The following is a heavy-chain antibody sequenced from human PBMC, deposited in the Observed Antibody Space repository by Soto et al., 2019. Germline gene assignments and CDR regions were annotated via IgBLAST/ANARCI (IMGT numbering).Heavy chain of an antibody. CDR3: ARATMVRGVILGAWFDP. D-gene: IGHD3-10*01. CDR2: ISAYNGNT. CDR1: GYTFTSYG. V-gene: IGHV1-18*01. Sequence: QVQLVQSGAEVKKPGASVKVSCKASGYTFTSYGISWVRQAPGQGLEWMGWISAYNGNTNYAQKLQGRVTMTTDTSRRPAYMELRSRRSDDTAVYYWARATMVRGVILGAWFDPGGQGTLVTVSS. J-gene: IGHJ5*02.